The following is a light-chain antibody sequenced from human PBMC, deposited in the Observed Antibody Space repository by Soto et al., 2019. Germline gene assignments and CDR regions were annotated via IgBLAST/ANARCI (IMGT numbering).Light chain of an antibody. J-gene: IGKJ5*01. CDR3: QLYYDWPIT. CDR2: GAS. V-gene: IGKV3-15*01. Sequence: EIVMTQSPATLSVSPGERATLSCRASQSVSSNLAWYQQKPGQAPRLLIYGASTRATGIPARFSGSGSGTEFTLTISSLQSEDFAVYYCQLYYDWPITFGQGTRLDIK. CDR1: QSVSSN.